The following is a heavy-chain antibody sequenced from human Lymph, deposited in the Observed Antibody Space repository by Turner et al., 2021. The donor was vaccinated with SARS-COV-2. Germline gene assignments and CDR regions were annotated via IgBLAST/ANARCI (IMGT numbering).Heavy chain of an antibody. Sequence: QLQLQESGPGLVKPSETLSLTCTVSGCPISSSSYYWGWIRQPPWKGLEWIGNFFYSGGTYYNPSLKSRVTISEDTSKNQFSLKLTSVTAADTAVYYCGVGPTRWYFQHWGQGTLVTVSS. J-gene: IGHJ1*01. D-gene: IGHD1-26*01. CDR2: FFYSGGT. V-gene: IGHV4-39*01. CDR1: GCPISSSSYY. CDR3: GVGPTRWYFQH.